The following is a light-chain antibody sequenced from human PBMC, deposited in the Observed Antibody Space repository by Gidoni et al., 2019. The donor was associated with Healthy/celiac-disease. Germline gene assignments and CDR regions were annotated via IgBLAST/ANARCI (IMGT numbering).Light chain of an antibody. CDR2: DAS. J-gene: IGKJ4*01. CDR1: KDISHY. CDR3: QQYAHRLT. V-gene: IGKV1-33*01. Sequence: DIEMTESPSSLSAAVGDSVNITRQANKDISHYLNWYQQKPGQAPKLLIYDASNLETGVPARFSGSGSGTDFTLTISSLQPEDIAAYYCQQYAHRLTFXGXTKVEIK.